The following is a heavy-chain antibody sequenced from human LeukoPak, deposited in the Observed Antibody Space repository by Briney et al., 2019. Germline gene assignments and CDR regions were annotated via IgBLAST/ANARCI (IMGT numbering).Heavy chain of an antibody. CDR2: ISWNSGSI. D-gene: IGHD6-6*01. CDR3: AMDRDYSSSGASVDY. J-gene: IGHJ4*02. Sequence: GRSLRLSCAASGFIFDDYAMHWVRQAPGKGLEWVSGISWNSGSIGYADSVKGRFTISRDNAKNSLYLQMNSLRAEDTALYYCAMDRDYSSSGASVDYWGQGTLVTVSS. V-gene: IGHV3-9*01. CDR1: GFIFDDYA.